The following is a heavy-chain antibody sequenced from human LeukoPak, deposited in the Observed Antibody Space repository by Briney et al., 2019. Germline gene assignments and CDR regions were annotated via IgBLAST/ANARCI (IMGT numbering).Heavy chain of an antibody. CDR3: ARVGMATIGTHFDY. J-gene: IGHJ4*02. CDR2: INPSGGST. Sequence: GASVKVSCKASGYTFTSYYMHWVRQAPGQGLEWMGIINPSGGSTSYAQKFQGRVTMTRDTSISTAYMELSRLRSDDTAVYYCARVGMATIGTHFDYWGQGTLVTVSS. CDR1: GYTFTSYY. D-gene: IGHD5-24*01. V-gene: IGHV1-46*01.